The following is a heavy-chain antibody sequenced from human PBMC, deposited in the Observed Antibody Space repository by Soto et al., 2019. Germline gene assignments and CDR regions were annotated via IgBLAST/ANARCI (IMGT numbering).Heavy chain of an antibody. V-gene: IGHV3-73*01. J-gene: IGHJ5*02. CDR3: TTIYCTDGVCPP. D-gene: IGHD2-8*01. Sequence: EVQLVESGGGLVQPGGSLKLSCAASGFTFSGSATHWVRQASGKGLEWVGRIRSKANSYATTYAASVKGRVTISRDDSKNTAYLQMNSLKTEDTAVYYCTTIYCTDGVCPPWGQGTLVTVSS. CDR2: IRSKANSYAT. CDR1: GFTFSGSA.